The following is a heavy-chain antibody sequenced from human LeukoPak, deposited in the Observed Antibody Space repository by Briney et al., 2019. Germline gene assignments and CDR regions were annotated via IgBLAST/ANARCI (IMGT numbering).Heavy chain of an antibody. J-gene: IGHJ1*01. D-gene: IGHD2-21*02. Sequence: PSETLSLTCTVSGGSISSYYWSRIRQPPGKGLEWIGYIYYSGSTNYNPSLKSRVTISVDTSKNQFSLKLSSVTAADTAVYYCARDGGGAYCGGDCPREYFQHWGQGTLVTVSS. CDR1: GGSISSYY. V-gene: IGHV4-59*01. CDR2: IYYSGST. CDR3: ARDGGGAYCGGDCPREYFQH.